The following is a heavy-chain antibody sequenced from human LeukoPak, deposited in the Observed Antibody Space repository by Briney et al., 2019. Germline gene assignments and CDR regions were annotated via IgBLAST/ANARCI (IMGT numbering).Heavy chain of an antibody. Sequence: GGSLRLSCAASGFTFSSYSMNWVRQAPGKGLEWVSSISSSSSYIYYADSVKGRFTISRDNAKNSLYLQMNSLRAEDTAVYYCAREGSSGYYRYYFDYWGQGTLVTVSS. V-gene: IGHV3-21*01. CDR1: GFTFSSYS. CDR3: AREGSSGYYRYYFDY. D-gene: IGHD3-22*01. J-gene: IGHJ4*02. CDR2: ISSSSSYI.